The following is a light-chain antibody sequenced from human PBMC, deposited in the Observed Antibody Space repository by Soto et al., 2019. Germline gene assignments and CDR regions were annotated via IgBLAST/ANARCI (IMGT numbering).Light chain of an antibody. Sequence: QPVLTQPPSVSGAPGRRVTISCTGSSSNIGAGYDVHWYQQLPGTAPKLLIYSDTDRPSGVPDRFSGSRSATSASLAITGLQAEDEADYYCQSYDRSLSGVVFGGGTKLTVL. CDR2: SDT. CDR3: QSYDRSLSGVV. CDR1: SSNIGAGYD. J-gene: IGLJ3*02. V-gene: IGLV1-40*01.